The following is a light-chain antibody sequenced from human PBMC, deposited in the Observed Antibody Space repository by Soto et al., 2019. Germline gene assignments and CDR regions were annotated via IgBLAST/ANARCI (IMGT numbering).Light chain of an antibody. Sequence: EIVLTQSPGTLSLSPGERATLSCRASQTVSNTYLAWYQQKPGQAPRLLIYGASGRATGIPDRFSGSGSGTDFTLTISRLEPEDFAVYYCQQFRGLWTFGPGTKVEIK. CDR2: GAS. CDR1: QTVSNTY. CDR3: QQFRGLWT. V-gene: IGKV3-20*01. J-gene: IGKJ1*01.